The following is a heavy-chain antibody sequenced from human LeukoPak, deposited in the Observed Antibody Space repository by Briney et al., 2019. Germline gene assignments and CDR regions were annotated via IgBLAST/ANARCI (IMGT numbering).Heavy chain of an antibody. CDR1: GLTISGHW. CDR3: ANPSAVVGPNEENTGYFQH. CDR2: IKQDGGEK. V-gene: IGHV3-7*01. Sequence: GESLRLSCAASGLTISGHWMAWVRQAPGKGLEWVANIKQDGGEKYYVDSVKGRFTISRDNSRNTLYLQMNSLRAEDTAVYYCANPSAVVGPNEENTGYFQHWGQGTLVTVSS. J-gene: IGHJ1*01. D-gene: IGHD6-19*01.